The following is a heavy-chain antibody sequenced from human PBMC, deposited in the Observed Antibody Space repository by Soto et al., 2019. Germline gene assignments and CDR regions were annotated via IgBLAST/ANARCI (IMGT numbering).Heavy chain of an antibody. CDR3: ARDGDSSSLDY. Sequence: GGSLRLSCAASGSTFSSYGMHWVRQAPGKGLEWVAVIWYDGSNKYYADSVKGRFTISRDNSKNTLYLQMNSLRAEDTAVYYCARDGDSSSLDYWGQGTLVTVSS. D-gene: IGHD6-6*01. V-gene: IGHV3-33*01. J-gene: IGHJ4*02. CDR1: GSTFSSYG. CDR2: IWYDGSNK.